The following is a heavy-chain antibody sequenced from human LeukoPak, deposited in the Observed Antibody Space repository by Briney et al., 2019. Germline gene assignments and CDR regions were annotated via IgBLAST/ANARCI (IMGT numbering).Heavy chain of an antibody. CDR1: GGSISSYY. Sequence: SETLSLTCTVSGGSISSYYLRWIRQPPGKGLEWIGYIYYSGSTKYNPYLKSRVTISVNTSKNKFSLKLSSVTAADTAVYYCARDQANFYDCSGPFDLWGRGTLVTVSS. V-gene: IGHV4-59*12. CDR2: IYYSGST. CDR3: ARDQANFYDCSGPFDL. D-gene: IGHD3-22*01. J-gene: IGHJ2*01.